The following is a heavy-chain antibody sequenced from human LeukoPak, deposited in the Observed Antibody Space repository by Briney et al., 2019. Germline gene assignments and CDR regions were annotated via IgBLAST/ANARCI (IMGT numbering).Heavy chain of an antibody. D-gene: IGHD3-3*01. CDR2: VGRTGVDT. J-gene: IGHJ4*02. Sequence: GGSVRLSCVASGFTFSSYAVSWFRQAPGKGLEWVSTVGRTGVDTYYADSVRGRFTISKDSSKNTLQMNSLSAEDTAIYYCVKHSGGVFGNSDSWGQGILVSVST. CDR3: VKHSGGVFGNSDS. CDR1: GFTFSSYA. V-gene: IGHV3-23*01.